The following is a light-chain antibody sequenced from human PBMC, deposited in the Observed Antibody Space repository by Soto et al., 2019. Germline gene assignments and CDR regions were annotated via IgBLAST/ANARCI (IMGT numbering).Light chain of an antibody. CDR1: QSISSY. CDR2: AAS. Sequence: DIQMTQSPSSLSASVGDRVTITCRASQSISSYLHWYQQKPGKAPKLLIYAASNLQSEVPSRFSASGSGTDFTLTLNSLQPEDFATYYCQPGYSTPWTFGQGTKVEIK. CDR3: QPGYSTPWT. V-gene: IGKV1-39*01. J-gene: IGKJ1*01.